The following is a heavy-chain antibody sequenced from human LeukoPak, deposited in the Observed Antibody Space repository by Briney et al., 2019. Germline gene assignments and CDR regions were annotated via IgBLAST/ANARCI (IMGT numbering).Heavy chain of an antibody. CDR2: ISAYNGNT. CDR3: AREVGYYDSSGYYSGYFDY. CDR1: GYTFTSYG. D-gene: IGHD3-22*01. V-gene: IGHV1-18*01. Sequence: ASVKVSCKASGYTFTSYGISWVRQAPGQGLEWMGWISAYNGNTNYAQKLQGRVTMTTDTSTSTAYMELRSLRSDDTAVYYCAREVGYYDSSGYYSGYFDYWGQGTLVTVSS. J-gene: IGHJ4*02.